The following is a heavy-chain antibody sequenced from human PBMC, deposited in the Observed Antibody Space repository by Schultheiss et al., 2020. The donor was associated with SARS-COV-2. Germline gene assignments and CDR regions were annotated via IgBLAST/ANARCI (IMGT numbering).Heavy chain of an antibody. CDR3: AGGVAAPGPYFDY. J-gene: IGHJ4*02. CDR1: GFTFSNYG. CDR2: ISYDGSNK. V-gene: IGHV3-30*03. D-gene: IGHD6-6*01. Sequence: GGSLRLSCAASGFTFSNYGMHWVRQAPGKGLEWVAVISYDGSNKYYADSVKGRFTISRDNSKNTLYPQMNSLRAEDTAVYYCAGGVAAPGPYFDYWGQGTLVTVSS.